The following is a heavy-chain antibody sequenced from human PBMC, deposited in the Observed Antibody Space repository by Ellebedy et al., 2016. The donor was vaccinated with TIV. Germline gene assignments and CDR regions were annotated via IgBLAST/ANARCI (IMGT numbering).Heavy chain of an antibody. J-gene: IGHJ6*02. V-gene: IGHV3-7*01. CDR3: ARDEGYYYYGMDV. Sequence: LSLTCAASGFTFSRYWMNWVRQAPGQGLEWVANIKQDGSEKYYVDSVKGRFPISRDNAKNSLYLQMNSLRAEDTAVYYCARDEGYYYYGMDVWGQGTTVTVSS. CDR1: GFTFSRYW. CDR2: IKQDGSEK.